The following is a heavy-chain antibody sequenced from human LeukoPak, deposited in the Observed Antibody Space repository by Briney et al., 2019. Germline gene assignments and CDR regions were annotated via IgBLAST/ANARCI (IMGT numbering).Heavy chain of an antibody. CDR2: IANDGKDK. D-gene: IGHD6-13*01. V-gene: IGHV3-30*18. CDR3: AKDQQVGAAAYYFDS. CDR1: GFTFSRYG. Sequence: GGSLRLSCAAPGFTFSRYGLHWVRQAPGKGLEWVAVIANDGKDKKYADSVKGRLTISRDNSKSTLYLQMNSLRAEDTAVYYCAKDQQVGAAAYYFDSWGQGTLVTVSS. J-gene: IGHJ4*02.